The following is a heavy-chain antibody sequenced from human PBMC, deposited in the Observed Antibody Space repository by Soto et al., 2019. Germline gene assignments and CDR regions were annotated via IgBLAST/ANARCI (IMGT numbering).Heavy chain of an antibody. D-gene: IGHD6-13*01. J-gene: IGHJ4*02. CDR3: ARGSSNWAYYFDF. V-gene: IGHV4-34*01. CDR2: INHSGST. CDR1: GGSFSGYD. Sequence: SETLSLTCAVYGGSFSGYDWTWIRQPPGTGLEWIGEINHSGSTNYNPSLKSRVTISVDTSKNQFSLKLTSVTAADTAVYYCARGSSNWAYYFDFWGQGTLVTVSS.